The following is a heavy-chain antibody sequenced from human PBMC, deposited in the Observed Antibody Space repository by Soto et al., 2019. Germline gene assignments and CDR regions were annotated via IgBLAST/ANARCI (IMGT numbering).Heavy chain of an antibody. CDR1: GYTFTSYD. J-gene: IGHJ6*03. Sequence: ASVKVSCKASGYTFTSYDINWVRQATGQGLEWMGWMNPNSGNTGYAQKFQGRVTMTRNTSISTAYMELSSLRSEDTAVYYCARSRGARFLEWLTDYYMDVWGKGTTVTVSS. CDR2: MNPNSGNT. CDR3: ARSRGARFLEWLTDYYMDV. V-gene: IGHV1-8*01. D-gene: IGHD3-3*01.